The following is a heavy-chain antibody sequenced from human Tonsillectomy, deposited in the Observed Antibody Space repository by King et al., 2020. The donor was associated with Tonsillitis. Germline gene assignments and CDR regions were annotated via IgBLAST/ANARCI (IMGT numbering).Heavy chain of an antibody. V-gene: IGHV3-20*04. CDR3: ATVDYGDYVSPRNFDY. D-gene: IGHD4-17*01. CDR2: INWNGGST. J-gene: IGHJ4*02. CDR1: GFTFGDYG. Sequence: VQLVESGGGVVRPGGSLRLSCAASGFTFGDYGMSWVRQAPGKGLEWVSGINWNGGSTGYADSVKGRFTISRDNAKNSLYLQMNSLRAEDTAVYYCATVDYGDYVSPRNFDYWGQGTLVTVSS.